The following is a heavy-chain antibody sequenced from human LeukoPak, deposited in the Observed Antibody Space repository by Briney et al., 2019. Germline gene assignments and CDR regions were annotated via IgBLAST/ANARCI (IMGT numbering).Heavy chain of an antibody. CDR1: GFTFSDYS. CDR2: ISSSSSYI. CDR3: ARAEEDIVVVPAALNWFDP. Sequence: PGGSLRLSCAASGFTFSDYSMNWVRQAPGKGLEWVSSISSSSSYIYYADSVKGRFTISRDNAKNSLYLQMNSLRAEDTAVYYCARAEEDIVVVPAALNWFDPWGQGTLVTVSS. D-gene: IGHD2-2*01. J-gene: IGHJ5*02. V-gene: IGHV3-21*01.